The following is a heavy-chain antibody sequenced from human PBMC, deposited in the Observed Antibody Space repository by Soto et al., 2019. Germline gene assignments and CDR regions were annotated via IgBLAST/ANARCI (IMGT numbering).Heavy chain of an antibody. CDR3: ARQIPDEKFAP. J-gene: IGHJ5*02. CDR2: MNPKSGHT. Sequence: ASVKVSCKASGYSFSDYSINWVRQAPGQGLEWMGWMNPKSGHTAHAQKIQGRVTLTRDTSINTVYMELSSLTSGDTAVYFCARQIPDEKFAPGGQGTQVTVPS. CDR1: GYSFSDYS. V-gene: IGHV1-8*01.